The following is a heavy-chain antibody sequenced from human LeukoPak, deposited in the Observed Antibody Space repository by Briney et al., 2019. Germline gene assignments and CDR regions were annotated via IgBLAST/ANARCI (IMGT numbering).Heavy chain of an antibody. J-gene: IGHJ4*02. CDR1: GFTFSSYA. CDR3: ARAQSRNTYYYDRSGYYGGEGFDY. D-gene: IGHD3-22*01. CDR2: ISYDGSNK. V-gene: IGHV3-30*01. Sequence: GGSLRLSCAASGFTFSSYAMHWVRQAPGKGLEWVAVISYDGSNKYYADSVKGRFTISRDNSKNTLYLQMNSLRAEDTAVYYCARAQSRNTYYYDRSGYYGGEGFDYWGQGTLVTVSS.